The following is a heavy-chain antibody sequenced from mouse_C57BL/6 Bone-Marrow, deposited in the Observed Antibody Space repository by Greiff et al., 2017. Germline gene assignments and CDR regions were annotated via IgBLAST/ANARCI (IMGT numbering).Heavy chain of an antibody. Sequence: QVQLQQPGAELVRPGSSVKLSCKASGYTFTSYWMHWVKQRPIQGLEWIGNIDPSDSETHYNQKFKDKATLTVDKSSSTAYMQLSSLTSEDSAVXYCAREGYYGSSWFAYWGQGTLVTVSA. D-gene: IGHD1-1*01. CDR1: GYTFTSYW. J-gene: IGHJ3*01. CDR3: AREGYYGSSWFAY. V-gene: IGHV1-52*01. CDR2: IDPSDSET.